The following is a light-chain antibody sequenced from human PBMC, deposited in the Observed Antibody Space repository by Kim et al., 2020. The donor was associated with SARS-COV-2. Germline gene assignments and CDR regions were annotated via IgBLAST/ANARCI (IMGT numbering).Light chain of an antibody. Sequence: GQRVTISCSGGPANIGRNPVSWYQQLPRTAPRIIISTNSHRPSGVPDRFVGSKSGTSASLAISGLQSEDEAIYFCATWDDSLNGWVFGGGTQLTVL. CDR2: TNS. V-gene: IGLV1-44*01. CDR1: PANIGRNP. J-gene: IGLJ3*02. CDR3: ATWDDSLNGWV.